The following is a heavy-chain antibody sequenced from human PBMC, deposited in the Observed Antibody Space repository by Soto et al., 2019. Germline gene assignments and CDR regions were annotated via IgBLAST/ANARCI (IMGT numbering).Heavy chain of an antibody. Sequence: SETLSLTCTVSGGSISRYYWSWIRQSPGMGLEMIGYVYYTGSTIYNPSLKSRVTISVDTSNNQFSLKLTSVTAADTAVYYCARMPSTGSHPPFDYWGRGILVTVSS. CDR1: GGSISRYY. CDR2: VYYTGST. D-gene: IGHD1-26*01. CDR3: ARMPSTGSHPPFDY. J-gene: IGHJ4*02. V-gene: IGHV4-59*01.